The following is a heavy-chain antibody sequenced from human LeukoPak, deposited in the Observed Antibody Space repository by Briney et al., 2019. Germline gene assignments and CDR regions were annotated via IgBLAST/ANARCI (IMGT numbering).Heavy chain of an antibody. CDR1: GGSISTYH. V-gene: IGHV4-4*08. CDR2: IYTSGST. J-gene: IGHJ4*02. D-gene: IGHD3-22*01. CDR3: ARGTAYYYDSRGYSTNFDY. Sequence: PSETLSLTCTVSGGSISTYHWSWIRQPPGKGLEWIGYIYTSGSTSYNPSLNSRVTISVDTSKNQFSLKLSSVTAADTAVYYCARGTAYYYDSRGYSTNFDYWGRGTLATVTS.